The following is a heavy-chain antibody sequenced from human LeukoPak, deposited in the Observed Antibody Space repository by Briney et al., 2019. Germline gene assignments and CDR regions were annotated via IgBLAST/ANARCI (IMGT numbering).Heavy chain of an antibody. CDR2: ISGSGGST. Sequence: GGSLRLSCAASGFTFSSYAMSWVRQAPGKGLEWVSAISGSGGSTYYADSVKGRFTISRDNSKNTLYLQMNSLRAEDTAVYYCARDLRAVVTQIFDYWGQGTLVTVSS. CDR3: ARDLRAVVTQIFDY. J-gene: IGHJ4*02. D-gene: IGHD4-23*01. V-gene: IGHV3-23*01. CDR1: GFTFSSYA.